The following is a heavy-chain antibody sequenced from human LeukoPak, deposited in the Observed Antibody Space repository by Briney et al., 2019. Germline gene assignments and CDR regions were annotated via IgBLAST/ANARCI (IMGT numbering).Heavy chain of an antibody. CDR2: ISWDGGNR. CDR3: AKDYSSSGPFDY. Sequence: SGGSLRLSCAASGFTFDDYSMHWVRHAPGKGLEWVSLISWDGGNREYADSVKGRFTISRDNSRNSLFLQMNSLTTEDTAFYYCAKDYSSSGPFDYWGQGTLVTVSS. D-gene: IGHD6-13*01. V-gene: IGHV3-43*01. CDR1: GFTFDDYS. J-gene: IGHJ4*02.